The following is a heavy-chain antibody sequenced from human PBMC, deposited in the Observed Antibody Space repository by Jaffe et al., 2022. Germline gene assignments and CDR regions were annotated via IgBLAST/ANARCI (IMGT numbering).Heavy chain of an antibody. CDR3: ARQVDYGDYLYYFDY. CDR2: IYHSGST. Sequence: QVQLQESGPGLVKPSETLSLTCAVSGYSISSGYYWGWIRQPPGKGLEWIGSIYHSGSTYYNPSLKSRVTISVDTSKNQFSLKLSSVTAADTAVYYCARQVDYGDYLYYFDYWGQGTLVTVSS. J-gene: IGHJ4*02. CDR1: GYSISSGYY. V-gene: IGHV4-38-2*01. D-gene: IGHD4-17*01.